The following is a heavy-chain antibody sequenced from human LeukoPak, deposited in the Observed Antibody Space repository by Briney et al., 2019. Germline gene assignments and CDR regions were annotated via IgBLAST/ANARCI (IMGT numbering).Heavy chain of an antibody. Sequence: PGGSLRLSCAASGFTFSSYGMHWVRQAPGKGLEWVAVISYDGSNKYYADSVKGRFTISRDNSKNTLYLQMNSLRVEDTAVFYCATDRGSSGWYREFDYWGQGTLVTVSS. CDR3: ATDRGSSGWYREFDY. D-gene: IGHD6-19*01. J-gene: IGHJ4*02. V-gene: IGHV3-30*03. CDR1: GFTFSSYG. CDR2: ISYDGSNK.